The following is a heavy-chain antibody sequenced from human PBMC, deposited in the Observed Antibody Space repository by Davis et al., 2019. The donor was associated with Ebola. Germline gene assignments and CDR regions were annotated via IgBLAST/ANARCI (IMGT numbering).Heavy chain of an antibody. CDR1: GITLSSYG. J-gene: IGHJ3*02. V-gene: IGHV3-23*01. CDR2: ISPSAGST. CDR3: VKDLGTSGIFEI. Sequence: PGGSLRLSCAASGITLSSYGMSWVRQAPGKGLEWVSAISPSAGSTFYGDSVNGRFTISRDNSRSTLYLQMNTLRADDTAVYYCVKDLGTSGIFEIWGQGTVVTVSS. D-gene: IGHD1-7*01.